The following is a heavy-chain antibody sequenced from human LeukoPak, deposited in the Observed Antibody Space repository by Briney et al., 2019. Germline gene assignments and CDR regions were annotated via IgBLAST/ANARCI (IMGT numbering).Heavy chain of an antibody. CDR3: ARAEYCSGGSCYAWGHYYMDV. V-gene: IGHV4-38-2*02. J-gene: IGHJ6*03. Sequence: SETLSLTCTVSGYSISSGYYWGWIRQPPGKGLEWIGSIYHSVSTYYNPSLKIRGTISVDTSKNQFSLNLSSVNAADTAVYYCARAEYCSGGSCYAWGHYYMDVWGKGTTVNVSS. D-gene: IGHD2-15*01. CDR1: GYSISSGYY. CDR2: IYHSVST.